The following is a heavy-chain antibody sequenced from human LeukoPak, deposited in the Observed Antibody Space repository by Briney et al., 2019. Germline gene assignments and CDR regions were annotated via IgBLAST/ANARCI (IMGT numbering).Heavy chain of an antibody. CDR3: ARGLVWFGELSTNFDY. Sequence: APVKVSCNGSAYTFTSYGISRGRQAPGQGLELMGWISAYSGNTNYAQKRQGRVTMTTDTSTSTAYMELRSLRSDDTAVYYCARGLVWFGELSTNFDYWGQGTLVTVSS. J-gene: IGHJ4*02. CDR2: ISAYSGNT. D-gene: IGHD3-10*01. CDR1: AYTFTSYG. V-gene: IGHV1-18*01.